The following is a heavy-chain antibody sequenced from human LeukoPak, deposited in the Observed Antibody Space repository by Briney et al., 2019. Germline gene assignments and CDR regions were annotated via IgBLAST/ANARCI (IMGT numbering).Heavy chain of an antibody. CDR3: ARVFAGDAFDI. CDR1: GGSISSYY. J-gene: IGHJ3*02. V-gene: IGHV4-59*01. CDR2: IYYSGST. Sequence: SETLSLTCTVSGGSISSYYWSWIRQPPGKGLEWIGYIYYSGSTNYNPSLKSRVTIPVDTSKNQFSLKLSSVTAADTAVYYCARVFAGDAFDIWGQGTMVTVSS.